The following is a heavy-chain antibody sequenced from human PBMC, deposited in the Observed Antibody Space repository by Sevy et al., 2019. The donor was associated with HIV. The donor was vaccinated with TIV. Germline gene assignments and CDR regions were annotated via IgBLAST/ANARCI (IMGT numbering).Heavy chain of an antibody. J-gene: IGHJ4*02. Sequence: GGSLRLSCAASGFTFSSYSMNWVRQAPGKGLEWVSYISSRRSTIYYADSVKGRFTISRDNAKNSLYLQMNSLRDEDTAVYYWAGDSGDYARRDFDYWGQGTLVTVSS. D-gene: IGHD4-17*01. V-gene: IGHV3-48*02. CDR3: AGDSGDYARRDFDY. CDR1: GFTFSSYS. CDR2: ISSRRSTI.